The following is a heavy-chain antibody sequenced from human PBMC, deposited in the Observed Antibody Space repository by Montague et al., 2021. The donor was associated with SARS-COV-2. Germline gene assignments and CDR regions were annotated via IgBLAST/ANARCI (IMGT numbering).Heavy chain of an antibody. Sequence: SETLSLTCTVSGGSISSFYWSWFRQPPGKGLEWNGYISDSGSTNYNPSLTSRVTMSVATSKNQFSLKVNSVTAADTAVYYCARHYSATLPAVYWGQGTLVTVSS. J-gene: IGHJ4*02. CDR1: GGSISSFY. D-gene: IGHD2-15*01. CDR2: ISDSGST. CDR3: ARHYSATLPAVY. V-gene: IGHV4-59*08.